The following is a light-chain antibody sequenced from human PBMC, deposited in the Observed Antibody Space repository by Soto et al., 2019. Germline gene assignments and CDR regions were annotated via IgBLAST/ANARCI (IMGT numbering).Light chain of an antibody. Sequence: IKMYKSPSALSASVGDRVIITCRASQSISSWLAWYHQKPGKVPNLLIYDASNLESGVPSRFSGSGSGTEFTLTISSLQPDDFATYYCQPYLMSCPFCQGTNVDIK. CDR3: QPYLMSCP. CDR1: QSISSW. V-gene: IGKV1-5*01. CDR2: DAS. J-gene: IGKJ1*01.